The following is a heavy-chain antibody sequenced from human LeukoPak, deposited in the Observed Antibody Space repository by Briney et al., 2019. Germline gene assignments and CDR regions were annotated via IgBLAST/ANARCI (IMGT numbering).Heavy chain of an antibody. CDR2: ISSSSSYI. CDR1: GFTFSSYS. CDR3: ARDPSLDCSSTSCYGEAVAFDI. V-gene: IGHV3-21*01. J-gene: IGHJ3*02. Sequence: GGSLRLSRAASGFTFSSYSMNWVRQAPGKGLEWVSSISSSSSYIYYADSVKGRFTISRDNAKNSLYLQMNSLRAEDTAVYYCARDPSLDCSSTSCYGEAVAFDIWGQGTMVTVSS. D-gene: IGHD2-2*01.